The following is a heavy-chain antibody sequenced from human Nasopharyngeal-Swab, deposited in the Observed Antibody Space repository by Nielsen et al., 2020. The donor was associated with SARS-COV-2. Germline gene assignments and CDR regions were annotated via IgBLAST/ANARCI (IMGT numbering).Heavy chain of an antibody. Sequence: SETLSLTCTVSGGSISSSSYYWGWIRQPPGKGLEWIGSIYYSGSTYYNPSLKSRVTISVDTSKNQFSLKLSSVTAADTAVYYCARGPHHGGFDYWGQGTLVTVSS. V-gene: IGHV4-39*07. CDR3: ARGPHHGGFDY. J-gene: IGHJ4*02. CDR1: GGSISSSSYY. D-gene: IGHD3-16*01. CDR2: IYYSGST.